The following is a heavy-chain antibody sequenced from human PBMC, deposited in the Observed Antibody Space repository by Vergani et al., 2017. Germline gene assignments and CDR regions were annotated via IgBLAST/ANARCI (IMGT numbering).Heavy chain of an antibody. V-gene: IGHV3-9*01. CDR3: SKDLVGDFRPVMAY. J-gene: IGHJ4*02. CDR1: GFTFDDYA. CDR2: ISWNSGSI. Sequence: EVQLVESGGGLVQPGRSLRLSCAASGFTFDDYAMHWVRQAPGKGLEWVSGISWNSGSIGYADSVKGRFTISRDNAKNSLYLQMNSLRAEDTALYYCSKDLVGDFRPVMAYWGQGTLVTVSS. D-gene: IGHD2-21*01.